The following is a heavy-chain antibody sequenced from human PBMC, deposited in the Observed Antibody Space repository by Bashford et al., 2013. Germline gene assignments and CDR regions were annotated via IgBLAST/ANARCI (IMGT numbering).Heavy chain of an antibody. CDR1: GFTFSNYG. J-gene: IGHJ6*02. V-gene: IGHV3-23*01. CDR3: ANYDFWSGSFYGVDV. Sequence: GGSLRLSCSASGFTFSNYGMNWVRQAPGKGLEWVSAIGGSGYSTYYADSVKGRFTISRDTSKNTLYLQMNSLRVEDTAVYHCANYDFWSGSFYGVDVWGQGTTVTVSS. CDR2: IGGSGYST. D-gene: IGHD3-3*01.